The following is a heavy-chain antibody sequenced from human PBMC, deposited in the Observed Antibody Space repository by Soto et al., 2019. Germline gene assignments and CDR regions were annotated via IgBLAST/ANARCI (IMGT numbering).Heavy chain of an antibody. V-gene: IGHV3-23*01. J-gene: IGHJ4*02. CDR2: ISSSGGST. Sequence: EVPLLESGGGLVQPGGSLRLSCAASGFTFSSYAMSWVRQAPGKGLEWVSAISSSGGSTYYADSVKGRFTISRDNSKNTLYLQMNSLRAEDTAVYYCAKVNSNHVGPVDYWGQGTLVTVSS. CDR1: GFTFSSYA. D-gene: IGHD4-4*01. CDR3: AKVNSNHVGPVDY.